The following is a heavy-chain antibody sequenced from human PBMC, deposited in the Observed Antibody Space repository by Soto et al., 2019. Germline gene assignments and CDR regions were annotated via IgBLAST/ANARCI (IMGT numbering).Heavy chain of an antibody. J-gene: IGHJ3*02. Sequence: EVQLLESGGGLVQPGGSLRLSCAASGFTFSSYAMSWVCQAPGKGLDWVSAISGSGGSTYYADSVKGRFTISRDNSKNTLYLQMNSLRAEDTAVYYCATLLAAACIFYALDIWGQGPMVTVSS. CDR2: ISGSGGST. CDR1: GFTFSSYA. V-gene: IGHV3-23*01. D-gene: IGHD6-13*01. CDR3: ATLLAAACIFYALDI.